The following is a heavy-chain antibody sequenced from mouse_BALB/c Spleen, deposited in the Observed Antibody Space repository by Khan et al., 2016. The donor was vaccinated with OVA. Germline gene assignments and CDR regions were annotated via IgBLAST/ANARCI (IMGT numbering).Heavy chain of an antibody. CDR2: IYPGNGYT. CDR1: GFTFTSYG. J-gene: IGHJ2*01. CDR3: AAAYYRKYFDY. D-gene: IGHD2-14*01. V-gene: IGHV1S134*01. Sequence: VRLQQSGAELGRPGSSVKLSCKTSGFTFTSYGIKWVRQRPGQGLEWIGYIYPGNGYTVYNENFPGKATLTSDTSSCPAYMQLTSLTSEDAAIYFGAAAYYRKYFDYRGQGTTLTVSS.